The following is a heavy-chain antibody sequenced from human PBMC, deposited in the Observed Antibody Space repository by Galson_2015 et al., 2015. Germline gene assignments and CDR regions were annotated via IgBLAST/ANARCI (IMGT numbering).Heavy chain of an antibody. Sequence: SLRLSCAVSGFTFSSYGMHWVRQAPGKGLEWVAAISYDGSYKYYVDSVKGRFTISRDNSKNTLFLQMSGLRAEDTAVYYCAGRDGDWYHFDYWGQGTLVTVSS. CDR1: GFTFSSYG. CDR2: ISYDGSYK. CDR3: AGRDGDWYHFDY. V-gene: IGHV3-30*03. D-gene: IGHD4-17*01. J-gene: IGHJ4*02.